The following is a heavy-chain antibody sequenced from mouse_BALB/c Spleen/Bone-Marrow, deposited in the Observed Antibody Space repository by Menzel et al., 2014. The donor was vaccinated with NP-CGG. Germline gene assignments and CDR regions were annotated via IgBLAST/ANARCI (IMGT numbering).Heavy chain of an antibody. J-gene: IGHJ4*01. CDR1: GFTFTDYY. CDR2: IRNKAYGYTT. Sequence: EVQVVESGGGLVQPGGSLRLSCTTSGFTFTDYYMSWVRPPPGKALEWLAFIRNKAYGYTTEYSASVRGRFTISRDNSQSVLYLQMNTLRAEDSATYYCARFPMDYWGQGTSVTVSS. V-gene: IGHV7-3*02. CDR3: ARFPMDY.